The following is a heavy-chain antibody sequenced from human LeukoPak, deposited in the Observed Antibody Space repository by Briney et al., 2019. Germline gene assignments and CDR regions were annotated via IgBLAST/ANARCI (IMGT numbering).Heavy chain of an antibody. D-gene: IGHD2-2*01. CDR1: GYTFTSHD. CDR3: ARASAVVVPAASGPFDY. CDR2: MNPNSGNT. V-gene: IGHV1-8*01. J-gene: IGHJ4*02. Sequence: GASVKVSCKASGYTFTSHDINWVRQATGQGLEWMGWMNPNSGNTGYAQKFQGRVTMTRDTSTSTVYMELSSLGSEDTAVYYCARASAVVVPAASGPFDYWGQGTLVTVSS.